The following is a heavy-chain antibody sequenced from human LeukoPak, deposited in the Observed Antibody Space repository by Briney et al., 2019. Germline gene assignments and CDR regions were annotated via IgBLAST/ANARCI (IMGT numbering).Heavy chain of an antibody. J-gene: IGHJ4*02. D-gene: IGHD4-11*01. V-gene: IGHV4-39*07. Sequence: SETLSLTCSVSGGSISSTYYYWGWIRQPPGKGLEWIGSIYFSGNTYYNPSLKGRVTISVDTSENHFSLRLSSVTAADTAVYYCASLNNDYLFDFENWGQGTLVTVSS. CDR2: IYFSGNT. CDR3: ASLNNDYLFDFEN. CDR1: GGSISSTYYY.